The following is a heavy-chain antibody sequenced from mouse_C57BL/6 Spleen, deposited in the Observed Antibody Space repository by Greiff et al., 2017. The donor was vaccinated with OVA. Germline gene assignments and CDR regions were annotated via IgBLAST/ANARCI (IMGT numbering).Heavy chain of an antibody. Sequence: QVQLQQPGAELVMPGASVKLSCKASGYTFTSSWMHWVKQRPGQGLEWIGEIDPSDSYTTYNQKFKGKSTLTVDKSSSTAYMPLSSLTSEDAAVYYCARERGLRDAMDYGGQGTSVTVSS. D-gene: IGHD2-4*01. CDR3: ARERGLRDAMDY. CDR2: IDPSDSYT. V-gene: IGHV1-69*01. CDR1: GYTFTSSW. J-gene: IGHJ4*01.